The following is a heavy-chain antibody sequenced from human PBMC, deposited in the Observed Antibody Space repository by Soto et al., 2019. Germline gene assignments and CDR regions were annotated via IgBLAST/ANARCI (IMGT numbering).Heavy chain of an antibody. D-gene: IGHD5-12*01. CDR2: IVPIVDTS. Sequence: QVQLVQSGAEVRQPASSVKVSCKTSGGTFSSYAIIWVRQAPGQGLEWMGGIVPIVDTSTYAQKFQGRVTITADESTSTVYMELRRLRSDDTAVYYCVRVVAIPGYPDNWGQGTLVTVS. CDR3: VRVVAIPGYPDN. CDR1: GGTFSSYA. J-gene: IGHJ4*02. V-gene: IGHV1-69*12.